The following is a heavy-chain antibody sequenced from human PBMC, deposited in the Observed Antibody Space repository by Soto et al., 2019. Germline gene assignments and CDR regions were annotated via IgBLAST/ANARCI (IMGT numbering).Heavy chain of an antibody. CDR1: GGSITTGDYS. Sequence: SETLSRTCPVSGGSITTGDYSWNWIRQPPWKGLEWLVYIYHSGSTYYNPSLKGRATISVDRSKNHFSLRLSSVTAADTAVYYCARGRSTSGYPNFDPWGQGTLVTVSS. J-gene: IGHJ5*02. D-gene: IGHD3-22*01. CDR3: ARGRSTSGYPNFDP. V-gene: IGHV4-30-2*01. CDR2: IYHSGST.